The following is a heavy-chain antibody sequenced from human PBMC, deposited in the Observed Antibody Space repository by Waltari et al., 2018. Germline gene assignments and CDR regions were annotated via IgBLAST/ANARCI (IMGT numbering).Heavy chain of an antibody. Sequence: QVQLQESGPGLMKPLETLSLSRTVAGGPIRSYFWSWIRQPAGKGLEWIGRFYTTGSTSYNPSLKSRVTMSGDTSKNQLSLKLTSVTAADTAVYYCARGWLCPGCAFDIWGQGTVVTVSS. V-gene: IGHV4-4*07. CDR2: FYTTGST. J-gene: IGHJ3*02. CDR3: ARGWLCPGCAFDI. D-gene: IGHD6-19*01. CDR1: GGPIRSYF.